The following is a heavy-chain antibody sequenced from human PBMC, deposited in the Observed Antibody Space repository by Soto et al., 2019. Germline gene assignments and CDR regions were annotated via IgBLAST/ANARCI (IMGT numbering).Heavy chain of an antibody. D-gene: IGHD2-2*01. CDR1: GFIFTSSA. CDR3: ASTSCYVCAFDI. Sequence: SVKVSCKTSGFIFTSSAVQWVRQARGQRLEWMGRIVVGSGNTNYAQKFHDRVTITRDTSTSTVYMELRSLSSEDTAVYYCASTSCYVCAFDIWGQGTMVTVSS. J-gene: IGHJ3*02. CDR2: IVVGSGNT. V-gene: IGHV1-58*01.